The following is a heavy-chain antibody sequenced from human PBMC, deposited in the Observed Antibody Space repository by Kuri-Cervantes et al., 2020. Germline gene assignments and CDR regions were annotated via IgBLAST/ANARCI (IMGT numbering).Heavy chain of an antibody. CDR2: IRSKAYGGTT. Sequence: GESLKISCAASGFTFSRFWMSWVRQAPGKGLEWVGFIRSKAYGGTTEYAASVKGRFTISRDDSKSIAYLQMNSLKTEDTAVYYCTSFTPHGGYWGQGTLVTVSS. CDR1: GFTFSRFW. CDR3: TSFTPHGGY. D-gene: IGHD5-24*01. V-gene: IGHV3-49*04. J-gene: IGHJ4*02.